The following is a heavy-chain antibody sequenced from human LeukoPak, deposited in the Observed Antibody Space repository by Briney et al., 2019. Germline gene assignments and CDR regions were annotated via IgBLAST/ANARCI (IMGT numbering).Heavy chain of an antibody. CDR2: MNPNSGNT. Sequence: ASVKVSCKASGYTFTRYDINWVRQATGQGLEWMGCMNPNSGNTDYAQKFQVRVTMTRNTSISTAYMEVSSLRAEDTAVYYCQVGGGGYPMGNYYYYYMDVWGKGTRVTVSS. CDR1: GYTFTRYD. CDR3: QVGGGGYPMGNYYYYYMDV. D-gene: IGHD5-12*01. J-gene: IGHJ6*03. V-gene: IGHV1-8*01.